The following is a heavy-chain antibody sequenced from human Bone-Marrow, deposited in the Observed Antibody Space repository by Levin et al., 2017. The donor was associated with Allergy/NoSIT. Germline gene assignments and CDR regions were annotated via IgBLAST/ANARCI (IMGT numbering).Heavy chain of an antibody. CDR1: GFTFNSFS. CDR2: ISSTSTFI. V-gene: IGHV3-21*01. D-gene: IGHD6-13*01. J-gene: IGHJ4*02. Sequence: GGSLRLSCAASGFTFNSFSMNWVRQAPGKGLEWVSYISSTSTFIYYADSVKGRFTVSRDNADDSLFLQMNSLRAEDTAVYYCARDGVAAAGSPFYFDYWGQGTLVTVSS. CDR3: ARDGVAAAGSPFYFDY.